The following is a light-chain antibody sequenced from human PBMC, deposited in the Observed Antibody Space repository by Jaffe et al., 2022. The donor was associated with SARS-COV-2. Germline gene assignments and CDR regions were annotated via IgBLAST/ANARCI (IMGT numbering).Light chain of an antibody. CDR2: ENN. CDR3: GTWDSSLSGV. CDR1: SSNIGNKY. Sequence: QSVLTQPPSVSAAPGQKVTISCSGSSSNIGNKYVSWYQQLPGTAPKLLIYENNKRPSGIPDRFSGSKSGTSATLDITGLQTGDEADYYCGTWDSSLSGVFGGGTKLTVL. V-gene: IGLV1-51*02. J-gene: IGLJ2*01.